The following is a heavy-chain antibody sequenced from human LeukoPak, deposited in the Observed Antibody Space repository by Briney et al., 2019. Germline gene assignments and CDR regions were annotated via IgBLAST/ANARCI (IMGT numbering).Heavy chain of an antibody. CDR1: GFTFSSYE. D-gene: IGHD5-12*01. J-gene: IGHJ4*02. CDR3: AKNRWGSVATPDS. CDR2: ISSSGSTI. V-gene: IGHV3-48*03. Sequence: GGSLRLSCAASGFTFSSYEMNWVRQAPGKGLEWVSYISSSGSTIYYADSVKGRFTISRDNSKNTVYLQMSSLRTEDTALYYCAKNRWGSVATPDSWGQGTLVTVSS.